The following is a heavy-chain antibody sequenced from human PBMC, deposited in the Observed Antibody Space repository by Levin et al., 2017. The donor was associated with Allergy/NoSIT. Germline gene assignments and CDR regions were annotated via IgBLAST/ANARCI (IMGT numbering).Heavy chain of an antibody. J-gene: IGHJ4*02. D-gene: IGHD6-19*01. CDR2: IYSGGST. V-gene: IGHV3-53*01. Sequence: SCAASGFTVSSNYMSWVRQAPGKGLEWVSVIYSGGSTYYADSVKGRFTISRDNSKNTLYLQMNSLRAEDTAVYYCARASSGWFYFDYWGQGTLVTVSS. CDR3: ARASSGWFYFDY. CDR1: GFTVSSNY.